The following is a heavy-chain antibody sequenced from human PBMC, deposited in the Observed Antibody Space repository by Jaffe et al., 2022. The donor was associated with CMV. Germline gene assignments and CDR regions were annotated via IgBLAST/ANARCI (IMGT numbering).Heavy chain of an antibody. V-gene: IGHV4-59*08. CDR1: GGSISSYF. Sequence: QVQLQESGPGLVKPSETLSLTCTVSGGSISSYFWSWIRQPPGKGLEWIGYISYSGDTHYNPSLKSRVTLSVDTSKNQFSLKLNSVTAADTAVYYCVRLTTGYIGYYFDYWGQGPLVTVSS. CDR2: ISYSGDT. CDR3: VRLTTGYIGYYFDY. D-gene: IGHD3-9*01. J-gene: IGHJ4*02.